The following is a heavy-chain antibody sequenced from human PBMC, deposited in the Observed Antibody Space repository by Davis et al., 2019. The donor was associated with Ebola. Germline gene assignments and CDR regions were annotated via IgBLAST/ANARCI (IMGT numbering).Heavy chain of an antibody. CDR2: IYHSGST. J-gene: IGHJ4*02. D-gene: IGHD3-3*01. CDR1: QFTFRNSAM. Sequence: GSLRLSCAASQFTFRNSAMNWVRQSPGKGLEWIGEIYHSGSTNYNPSLKSRVAISVDKSKNQFSLNLRFVTAADTAVYYCARVVHSGVAPQTLDSWGQGTLVTVSS. V-gene: IGHV4-4*02. CDR3: ARVVHSGVAPQTLDS.